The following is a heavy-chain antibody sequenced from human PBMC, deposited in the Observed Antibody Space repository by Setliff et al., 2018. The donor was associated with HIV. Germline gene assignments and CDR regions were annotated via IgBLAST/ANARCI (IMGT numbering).Heavy chain of an antibody. Sequence: GASVKVSCKASGGTLSSYAISWVRQAPGQGLEWMGGIIPILGIANYAQKFQGRVTITADESTSTAYMELSSLRSDDTAVYFCARAHALPGNYYYGMDVWGQGTTVTVSS. CDR1: GGTLSSYA. CDR2: IIPILGIA. V-gene: IGHV1-69*10. J-gene: IGHJ6*02. CDR3: ARAHALPGNYYYGMDV.